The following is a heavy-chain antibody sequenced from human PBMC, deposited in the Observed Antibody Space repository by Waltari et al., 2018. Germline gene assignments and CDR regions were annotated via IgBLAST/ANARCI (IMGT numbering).Heavy chain of an antibody. CDR3: ARWFYDSSGYRAFDI. CDR2: IYYSGST. CDR1: GGSISSYY. J-gene: IGHJ3*02. D-gene: IGHD3-22*01. V-gene: IGHV4-59*01. Sequence: QVQLQESGPGLVKPSETLSLTCTVSGGSISSYYWSWIRQPPGKGLEWIGYIYYSGSTNYNPSLKSRVTRSVDTSKNQFALKLSSVTAADTAVYYCARWFYDSSGYRAFDIWGQGTMVTVSS.